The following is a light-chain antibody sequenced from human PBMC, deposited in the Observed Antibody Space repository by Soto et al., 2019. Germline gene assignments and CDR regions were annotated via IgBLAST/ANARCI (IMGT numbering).Light chain of an antibody. Sequence: DIQMTQSPSLLSASVGDSVTITCRASQSISSWLAWYQQKPGRAPELLIFKASSLESGVPSRFSGSGSGTEFTLTISSLQPDDFATYYCQQYYSNWAFGQGTKVEIK. J-gene: IGKJ1*01. CDR1: QSISSW. V-gene: IGKV1-5*03. CDR2: KAS. CDR3: QQYYSNWA.